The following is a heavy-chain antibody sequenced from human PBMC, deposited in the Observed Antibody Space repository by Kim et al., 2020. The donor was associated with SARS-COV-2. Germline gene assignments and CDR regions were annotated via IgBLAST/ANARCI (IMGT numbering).Heavy chain of an antibody. Sequence: ASVKVSCKASGYTFTGYYMHWVRQAPGQGLEWMGRINPNSGGTNYAQKFQGRVTMTRDTSISTPYMELSRLRSDDTAVYYCAREEGITIFGVVISSPYYYGMDVWGQGTTVTVSS. CDR2: INPNSGGT. CDR3: AREEGITIFGVVISSPYYYGMDV. CDR1: GYTFTGYY. D-gene: IGHD3-3*01. J-gene: IGHJ6*02. V-gene: IGHV1-2*06.